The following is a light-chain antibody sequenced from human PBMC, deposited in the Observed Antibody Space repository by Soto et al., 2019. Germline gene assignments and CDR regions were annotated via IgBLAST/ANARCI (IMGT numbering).Light chain of an antibody. CDR1: QNVGSRY. V-gene: IGKV3-20*01. Sequence: EIVLTQSPGTLSLSPGERATLSCRASQNVGSRYLAWYQQKPGQAPRLLIYGTSNRATGSPDRFRGSGSGTDFSRTISSLEPGDLAVYYCQQYGSSPRTFGQGTKVEIK. CDR3: QQYGSSPRT. J-gene: IGKJ1*01. CDR2: GTS.